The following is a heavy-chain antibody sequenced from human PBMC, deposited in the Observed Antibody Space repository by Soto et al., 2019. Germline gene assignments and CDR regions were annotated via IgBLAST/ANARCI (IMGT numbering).Heavy chain of an antibody. CDR2: IYYSGST. CDR1: GGSVSSGSYY. J-gene: IGHJ6*02. CDR3: AMVPTYYYDSSGYYSIYGMDV. V-gene: IGHV4-61*01. D-gene: IGHD3-22*01. Sequence: SETLSLTCTVSGGSVSSGSYYWSWIRQPPGKGLEWIGYIYYSGSTNYNPSLKSRVTISVDTSKNQFSLKLSSVTAADTAVYYCAMVPTYYYDSSGYYSIYGMDVWGQGTTVTVS.